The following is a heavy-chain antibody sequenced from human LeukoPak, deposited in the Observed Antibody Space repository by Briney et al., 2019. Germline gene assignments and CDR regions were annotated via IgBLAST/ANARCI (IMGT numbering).Heavy chain of an antibody. D-gene: IGHD3-10*01. V-gene: IGHV1-69*04. Sequence: GSSVKVSCKASGGTFSSYGISWVRQAPGQGLEWMGRIIPILAIANYAQKFQGRVTITAGKSTSTAYMELRSLRSEDTAVYYCARDVMVRGVGLYYYGMDVWGQGTTVTVSS. CDR3: ARDVMVRGVGLYYYGMDV. J-gene: IGHJ6*02. CDR2: IIPILAIA. CDR1: GGTFSSYG.